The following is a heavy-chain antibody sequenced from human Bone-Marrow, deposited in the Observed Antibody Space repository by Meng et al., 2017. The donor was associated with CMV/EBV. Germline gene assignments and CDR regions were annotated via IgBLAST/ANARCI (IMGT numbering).Heavy chain of an antibody. Sequence: GGSLRLSCAASGFTFSSYSMNWVRQAPGKGLEWVSYISSSSSTIYYADSVKGRFTISRDNAKNSLYLQMNSLRAEDTAVYYCAREKVRHYDFWSGRYYYYGMDVWGQGTTVTVSS. CDR1: GFTFSSYS. J-gene: IGHJ6*02. V-gene: IGHV3-48*04. CDR2: ISSSSSTI. CDR3: AREKVRHYDFWSGRYYYYGMDV. D-gene: IGHD3-3*01.